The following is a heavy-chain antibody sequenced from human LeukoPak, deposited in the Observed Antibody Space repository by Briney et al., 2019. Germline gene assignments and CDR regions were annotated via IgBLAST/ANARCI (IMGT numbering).Heavy chain of an antibody. CDR1: GASLSRYY. J-gene: IGHJ5*02. V-gene: IGHV4-4*07. CDR2: VHTSGSS. CDR3: ARVSYNSGSYISGGWFDP. Sequence: PSETLSLTCSVSGASLSRYYWTWIRLPAGKGLEWIGRVHTSGSSDYNPSLKRRVTMSVDTSKNHFSLSLSSVTAADTAFYYCARVSYNSGSYISGGWFDPWGQGTLVIVSS. D-gene: IGHD3-10*01.